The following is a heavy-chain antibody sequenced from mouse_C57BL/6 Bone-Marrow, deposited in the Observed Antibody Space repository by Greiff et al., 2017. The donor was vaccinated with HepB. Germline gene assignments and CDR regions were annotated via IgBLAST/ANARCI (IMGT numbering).Heavy chain of an antibody. CDR2: INSDGGST. V-gene: IGHV5-2*01. CDR3: ARQRLYYSNGLAAPFDV. J-gene: IGHJ1*03. D-gene: IGHD2-5*01. Sequence: EVKLMESGGGLVQPGESLKLSCESNEYEFPSHDMSWVRKTPEKRLELVAAINSDGGSTYYPDTMERRFIISRDNTKKTLYLQMSSLRSEDTALYYCARQRLYYSNGLAAPFDVWGTGTTVTVSS. CDR1: EYEFPSHD.